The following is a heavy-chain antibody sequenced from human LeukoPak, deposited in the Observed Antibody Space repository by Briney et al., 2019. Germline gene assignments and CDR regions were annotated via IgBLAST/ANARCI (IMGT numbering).Heavy chain of an antibody. D-gene: IGHD3-22*01. CDR1: GASISNYY. CDR3: ARESRTYDGSGYAYDY. V-gene: IGHV4-4*07. CDR2: IYTSGST. Sequence: SETLSLTCSVSGASISNYYWGWIRQPAGKGLEWIARIYTSGSTDYNPSLKSRVTASVDTSTRQFSLRLSSVTAADTAMYYCARESRTYDGSGYAYDYWGQGTLVTVSS. J-gene: IGHJ4*02.